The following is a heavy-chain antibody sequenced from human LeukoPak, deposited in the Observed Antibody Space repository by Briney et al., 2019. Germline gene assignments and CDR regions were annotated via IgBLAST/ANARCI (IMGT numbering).Heavy chain of an antibody. CDR3: AIVGGFDY. J-gene: IGHJ4*02. CDR2: IYYSGST. Sequence: SETLSLTCTVSGYSISSGYYWGWIRQPPGKGLEWIGSIYYSGSTYYNPSLKSRVTISVDTSKNQFSLKLSSVTAADTAVYYCAIVGGFDYWGQGTLVTVSS. V-gene: IGHV4-38-2*02. CDR1: GYSISSGYY. D-gene: IGHD3-16*01.